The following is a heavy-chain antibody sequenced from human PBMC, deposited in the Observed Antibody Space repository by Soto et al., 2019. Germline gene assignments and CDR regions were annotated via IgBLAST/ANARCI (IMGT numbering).Heavy chain of an antibody. J-gene: IGHJ4*02. V-gene: IGHV3-23*01. CDR1: GFTFSSYG. CDR2: ISGGGGST. Sequence: GGSLRLSCAASGFTFSSYGMTWVRQAPGKGLEWVSGISGGGGSTYYADSVKGRYTISRDNSKNTLYLQVNSLRSDDAAVYYCAKGHYSGSYVYFDYWGQGTLVTVSS. D-gene: IGHD1-26*01. CDR3: AKGHYSGSYVYFDY.